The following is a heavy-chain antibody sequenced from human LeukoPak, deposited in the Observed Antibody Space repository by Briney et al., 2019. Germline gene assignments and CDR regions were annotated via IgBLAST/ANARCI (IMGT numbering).Heavy chain of an antibody. CDR1: GGSISSSSYY. Sequence: SETLSLTCTVSGGSISSSSYYWGWIRQPPGKGLEWIGGIYYSGSTYYNPSLKSRVTISVDTSKNQFSLKLSSVTAADTAVYYCARLWMLWFGELPYYFDYWGQGTLVTVSS. D-gene: IGHD3-10*01. CDR2: IYYSGST. J-gene: IGHJ4*02. CDR3: ARLWMLWFGELPYYFDY. V-gene: IGHV4-39*01.